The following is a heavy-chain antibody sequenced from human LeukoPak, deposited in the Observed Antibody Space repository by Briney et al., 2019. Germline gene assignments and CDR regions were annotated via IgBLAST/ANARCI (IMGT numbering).Heavy chain of an antibody. Sequence: SVKVSCKASGYTFTSYDINWVRQATGQGLEWMGWMNPNSGNTAYAQNFQGRVTMTRNTSISTAYMELSSLRSEDTAMYYCARGRRRGSSWISWFDPWGQGTLVTVSS. D-gene: IGHD6-13*01. CDR2: MNPNSGNT. CDR3: ARGRRRGSSWISWFDP. CDR1: GYTFTSYD. V-gene: IGHV1-8*01. J-gene: IGHJ5*02.